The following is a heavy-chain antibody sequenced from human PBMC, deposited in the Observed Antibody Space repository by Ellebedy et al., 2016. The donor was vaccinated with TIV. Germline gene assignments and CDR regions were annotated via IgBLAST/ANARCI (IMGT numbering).Heavy chain of an antibody. D-gene: IGHD3-9*01. Sequence: AASVKVSCKASGGTFSSYAISWVRQAPGQGLEWMGRIIPILGIANYAQKFQGRVTITADKSTSTAYMELSSLRSEDTAVYYCARSPYDILTGYLLEYYFDYWGQGTLVTVSS. CDR2: IIPILGIA. V-gene: IGHV1-69*04. CDR3: ARSPYDILTGYLLEYYFDY. J-gene: IGHJ4*02. CDR1: GGTFSSYA.